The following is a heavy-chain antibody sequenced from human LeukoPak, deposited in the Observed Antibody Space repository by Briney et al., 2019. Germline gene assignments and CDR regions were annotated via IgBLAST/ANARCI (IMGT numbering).Heavy chain of an antibody. CDR1: GFTFSSYS. V-gene: IGHV3-21*01. D-gene: IGHD5-18*01. Sequence: PGGSLRLSCAASGFTFSSYSMNWVRQAPGKGLEWVSSISSSSSYIYYADSVKGRFTISRDNAKNSLYLQMNSLRAEDTAVYYCARLRMDTAMVSEYYFDYWGQGALVTVSS. CDR3: ARLRMDTAMVSEYYFDY. CDR2: ISSSSSYI. J-gene: IGHJ4*02.